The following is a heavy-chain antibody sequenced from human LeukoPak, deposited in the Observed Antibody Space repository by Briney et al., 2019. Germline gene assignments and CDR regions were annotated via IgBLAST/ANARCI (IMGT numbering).Heavy chain of an antibody. Sequence: GGSLRLSCTASGFTFCDYAMSWVRQAPGKGLEWVGFIRSKAYGGTTEYAASVKGRFTISRDDSKSIAYLQMNSLKTEDTAVYYCTRDGAYCGGDCFEYFQHWGQGTLVTVSS. D-gene: IGHD2-21*02. CDR2: IRSKAYGGTT. V-gene: IGHV3-49*04. J-gene: IGHJ1*01. CDR1: GFTFCDYA. CDR3: TRDGAYCGGDCFEYFQH.